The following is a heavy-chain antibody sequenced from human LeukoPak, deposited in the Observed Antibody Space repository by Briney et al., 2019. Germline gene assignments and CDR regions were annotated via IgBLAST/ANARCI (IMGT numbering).Heavy chain of an antibody. D-gene: IGHD5-12*01. CDR1: GYSFTSYW. V-gene: IGHV5-51*01. CDR2: IYPGDSDT. Sequence: GESLKISCKGSGYSFTSYWIGWVRQMAGKGLEWMGIIYPGDSDTRYSPSFQGQVTISADKSISTAYLQWSSLKASDTAMYYCARNVKDSGYDFGSDYWGQGTLVTVSS. CDR3: ARNVKDSGYDFGSDY. J-gene: IGHJ4*02.